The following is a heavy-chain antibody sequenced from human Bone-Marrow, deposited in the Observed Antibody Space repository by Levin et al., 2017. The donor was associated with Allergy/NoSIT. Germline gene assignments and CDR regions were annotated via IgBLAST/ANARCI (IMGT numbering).Heavy chain of an antibody. D-gene: IGHD6-13*01. J-gene: IGHJ4*02. V-gene: IGHV3-33*01. Sequence: LGESLKISCAASGFTFSSYGMHWVRQAPGKGLEWVAVIWYDGSNKYYADSVKGRFTISRDNSKNTLYLQMNSLRAEDTAVYYCARDCRGGYSSSWFDYWGQGTLVTVSS. CDR2: IWYDGSNK. CDR1: GFTFSSYG. CDR3: ARDCRGGYSSSWFDY.